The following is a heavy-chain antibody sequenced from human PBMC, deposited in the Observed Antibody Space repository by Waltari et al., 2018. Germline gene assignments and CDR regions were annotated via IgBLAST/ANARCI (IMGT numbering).Heavy chain of an antibody. Sequence: QVQLQESGPGLVRPSETLFLSCAVSGVSISGVYWSWIRQPPGQGLEWVGYISNSGTTSYNPSLKSRATISPDTSKNRISLNLTSMTAADTAVYYCARLSYGHGKDAFDLWGQGTMVTVSS. D-gene: IGHD1-26*01. CDR1: GVSISGVY. J-gene: IGHJ3*01. CDR2: ISNSGTT. V-gene: IGHV4-59*01. CDR3: ARLSYGHGKDAFDL.